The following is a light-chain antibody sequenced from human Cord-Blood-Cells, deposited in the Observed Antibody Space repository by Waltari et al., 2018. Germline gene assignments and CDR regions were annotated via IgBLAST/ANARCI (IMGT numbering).Light chain of an antibody. CDR1: SSNIGAGYD. V-gene: IGLV1-40*01. Sequence: QSVLTQPPSVSGAPGQRVTISCTGSSSNIGAGYDVHWYQQLPGTAPKLLIYGTSNRPSGVPARFSCSKSGTSASLAITGLQAEDEADYYCQSYDSSLSGWVFGGGTKLTVL. CDR3: QSYDSSLSGWV. CDR2: GTS. J-gene: IGLJ3*02.